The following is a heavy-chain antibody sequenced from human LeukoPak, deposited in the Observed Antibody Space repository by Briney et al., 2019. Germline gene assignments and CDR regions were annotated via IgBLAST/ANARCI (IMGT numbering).Heavy chain of an antibody. CDR1: GFTFDEYG. J-gene: IGHJ4*02. CDR2: ISWNRGNI. V-gene: IGHV3-9*03. CDR3: AKDNGGNSGNIDY. D-gene: IGHD4-23*01. Sequence: GGFLRLSCEASGFTFDEYGMHWVRQAPGKGLEWVSGISWNRGNIAYADSVKGRFTISRDNAKNSLYLQMNSLRAEDMALYYCAKDNGGNSGNIDYWGQGTLVTVSS.